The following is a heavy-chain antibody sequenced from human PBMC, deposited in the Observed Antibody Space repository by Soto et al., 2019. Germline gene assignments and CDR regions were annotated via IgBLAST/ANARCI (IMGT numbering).Heavy chain of an antibody. V-gene: IGHV1-69*12. J-gene: IGHJ4*02. CDR2: IIPLFGTA. CDR1: GGTFSSYA. CDR3: ASPGYYGSGSHY. D-gene: IGHD3-10*01. Sequence: QVQLVQSGAEVKKPGSSVKVSCKASGGTFSSYAISWVRQAPGQGLEWMGGIIPLFGTANYAQKFQGRVTITADESTSTADMELSSLRSEDTAVYYCASPGYYGSGSHYWGQGTLVTVSS.